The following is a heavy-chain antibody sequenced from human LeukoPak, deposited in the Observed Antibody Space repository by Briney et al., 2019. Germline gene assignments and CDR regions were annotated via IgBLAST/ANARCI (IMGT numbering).Heavy chain of an antibody. J-gene: IGHJ4*02. V-gene: IGHV4-39*07. CDR2: IYYSGST. D-gene: IGHD3-10*01. CDR1: GGSISSSSYY. CDR3: ATPGGWFGELLFWRPAFDY. Sequence: KASETLSLTCTVSGGSISSSSYYWGWIRQPPGKGLEWIGSIYYSGSTYYNPSLKSRVTISVDMSKNQFSLKLSSVTAADTAVYYCATPGGWFGELLFWRPAFDYWGQGTLVTVSS.